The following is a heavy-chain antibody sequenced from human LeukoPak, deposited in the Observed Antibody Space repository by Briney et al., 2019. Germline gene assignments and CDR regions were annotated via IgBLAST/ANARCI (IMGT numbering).Heavy chain of an antibody. Sequence: GGSLRLSCAVSGFTFSIYAMHWVRQAPGKGLEWVAVISYDGSNTFYADSVKGRFTISRDNSKNTLYLQMNGLRPEDTAVYYCARDYRIISMSGFDYWGQGTLVTVSP. CDR1: GFTFSIYA. CDR2: ISYDGSNT. J-gene: IGHJ4*02. V-gene: IGHV3-30*04. D-gene: IGHD3-10*02. CDR3: ARDYRIISMSGFDY.